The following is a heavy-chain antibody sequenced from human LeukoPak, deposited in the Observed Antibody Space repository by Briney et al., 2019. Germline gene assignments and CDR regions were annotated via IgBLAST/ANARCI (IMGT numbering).Heavy chain of an antibody. Sequence: SETLSLTCTVSGDSISLYYWSWIRQPPGKGLEWIGYIYYSGSTKYNPSLKSRVTISVDTSKNQCSLKLNSVTAADTAVYYCARESRDVETEGFDYWGQGTLVTVSS. CDR3: ARESRDVETEGFDY. CDR1: GDSISLYY. CDR2: IYYSGST. J-gene: IGHJ4*02. V-gene: IGHV4-59*01. D-gene: IGHD5-24*01.